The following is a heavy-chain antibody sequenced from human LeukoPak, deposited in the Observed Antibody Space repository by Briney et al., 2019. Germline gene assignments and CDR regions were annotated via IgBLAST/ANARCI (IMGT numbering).Heavy chain of an antibody. CDR2: INHSGST. CDR1: DGSFSGYY. V-gene: IGHV4-34*01. J-gene: IGHJ3*02. CDR3: ARSPPRWLQLDHDAFNI. D-gene: IGHD5-24*01. Sequence: SETLSLTCAVYDGSFSGYYWSWIRQPPGKGLEWIGEINHSGSTNYNPSLKSRVTISVDTSKNQFSLKLSSVTAADTAVYYCARSPPRWLQLDHDAFNIWGQGTMVTVSS.